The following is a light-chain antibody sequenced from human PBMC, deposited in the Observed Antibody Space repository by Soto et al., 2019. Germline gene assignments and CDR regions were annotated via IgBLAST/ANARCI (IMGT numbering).Light chain of an antibody. V-gene: IGKV1-5*01. CDR2: HAS. CDR1: QSISNW. Sequence: EIRMTHSPSTLSASVGDRVTISCRASQSISNWLAWYQQKPGTAPTLLIYHASTLESGVPSRFSGSGSETEFTLTISCLQSADFATYDCQQYYRYPRTFGQGTKVDIK. J-gene: IGKJ1*01. CDR3: QQYYRYPRT.